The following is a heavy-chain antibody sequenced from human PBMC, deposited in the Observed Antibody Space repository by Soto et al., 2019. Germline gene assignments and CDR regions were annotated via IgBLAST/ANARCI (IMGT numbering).Heavy chain of an antibody. V-gene: IGHV4-34*01. D-gene: IGHD2-15*01. J-gene: IGHJ6*02. Sequence: SETLSLTCAVYGGSFSGYYWSWIRQPPGKGLEWIGEINHSGSANYNPSLKSRVTISVDTSKNQFSLKLSSVTAADTAVYYCARARGYCSGGSCYPPYYYYYGMDVWGQGTTVTVSS. CDR3: ARARGYCSGGSCYPPYYYYYGMDV. CDR1: GGSFSGYY. CDR2: INHSGSA.